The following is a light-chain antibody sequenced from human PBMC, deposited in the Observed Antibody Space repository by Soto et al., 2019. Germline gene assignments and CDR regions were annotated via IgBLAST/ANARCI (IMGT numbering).Light chain of an antibody. Sequence: DIQMTQSPSTLSASVGDRVTITCRASQSISSRLAWYQQKPGKAPKLLIYKASSLESGVPSRFGGSGSGTEFTLTISSLQPDDFATYYCQQYNSHWTFGQGTKVEIK. CDR2: KAS. CDR1: QSISSR. J-gene: IGKJ1*01. CDR3: QQYNSHWT. V-gene: IGKV1-5*03.